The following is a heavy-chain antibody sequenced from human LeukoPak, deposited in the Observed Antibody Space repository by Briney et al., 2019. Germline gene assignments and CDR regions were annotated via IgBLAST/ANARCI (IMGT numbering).Heavy chain of an antibody. D-gene: IGHD1-26*01. Sequence: SQILSLTCAISGDTVSNKNAAWNWIRQSPARGLEWRGRTYYRSTWYNDYAVSMKGRIDINPDTSKNQFSLRLNPVTPEDTAVYFCAREGVGATMATWGQGTLVTVSS. V-gene: IGHV6-1*01. CDR3: AREGVGATMAT. J-gene: IGHJ5*02. CDR1: GDTVSNKNAA. CDR2: TYYRSTWYN.